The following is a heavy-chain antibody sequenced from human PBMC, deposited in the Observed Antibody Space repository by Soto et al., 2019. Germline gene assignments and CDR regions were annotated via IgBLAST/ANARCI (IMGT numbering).Heavy chain of an antibody. V-gene: IGHV3-23*01. D-gene: IGHD3-10*01. Sequence: GGSLRLSCAASGFTFSSYAMSWVRQAPGKGLEWVSAISGSGGSTYYADSVKGRFTISRDNSKTTLYLQMNSLRAEDTAVYYCAKDSYYYGSGSYYAGPIDYWGQGTLVTVSS. CDR1: GFTFSSYA. CDR3: AKDSYYYGSGSYYAGPIDY. J-gene: IGHJ4*02. CDR2: ISGSGGST.